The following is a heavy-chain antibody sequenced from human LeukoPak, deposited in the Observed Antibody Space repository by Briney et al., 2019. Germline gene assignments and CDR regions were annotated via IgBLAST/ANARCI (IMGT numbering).Heavy chain of an antibody. CDR2: ISSSSSYI. D-gene: IGHD2-2*01. CDR3: ARDDLGCSSTSCYFDY. V-gene: IGHV3-21*01. J-gene: IGHJ4*02. Sequence: KPGGSLRLSCAAPGFTFSSYSMNWVRQAPGKGLEWVSSISSSSSYIYYADSVKGRFTITRDNAKNSLYLQMNSLRAEDTAVYYCARDDLGCSSTSCYFDYWGQGALVTVSS. CDR1: GFTFSSYS.